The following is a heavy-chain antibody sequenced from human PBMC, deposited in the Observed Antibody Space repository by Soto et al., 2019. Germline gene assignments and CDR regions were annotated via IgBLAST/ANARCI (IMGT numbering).Heavy chain of an antibody. J-gene: IGHJ4*02. Sequence: PGGSLRLSCAASGFTFSSYWMHWVRQAPGKGLVWVSRINSDGSSTSYADSVKGRFTISRDNAKNTLYLQMNSLRAEDTAVYYCARGEYSYANPDYWGQGTLVTVSS. D-gene: IGHD5-18*01. CDR1: GFTFSSYW. CDR3: ARGEYSYANPDY. CDR2: INSDGSST. V-gene: IGHV3-74*01.